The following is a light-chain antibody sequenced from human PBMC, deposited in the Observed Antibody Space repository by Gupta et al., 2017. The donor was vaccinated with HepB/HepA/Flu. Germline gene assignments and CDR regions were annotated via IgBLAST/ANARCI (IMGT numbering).Light chain of an antibody. Sequence: QAGLTQPSSVSKGLRQTATLTCTGNSNNVGYEGAAWLQQHQGHPPKLLSYRNNNRPSGISERFSASRSGNTASLTITGPQPEDEADYYCSSWDSSLSAWVFGGGTKLTVL. J-gene: IGLJ3*02. CDR3: SSWDSSLSAWV. CDR1: SNNVGYEG. V-gene: IGLV10-54*04. CDR2: RNN.